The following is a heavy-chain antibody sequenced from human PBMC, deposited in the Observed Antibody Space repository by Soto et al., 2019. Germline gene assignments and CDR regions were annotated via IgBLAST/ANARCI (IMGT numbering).Heavy chain of an antibody. CDR2: ISYDGSNK. J-gene: IGHJ4*02. D-gene: IGHD6-13*01. V-gene: IGHV3-30-3*01. Sequence: GGSLRLSCAASGFTFSSYAMHWVRQAPGKGLEWVAVISYDGSNKYYADSVKGRFTISRDNSKNTLYLLMNSLRAEDTAVYYCAKSYSSSWYPFDYWGQGTLVTVSS. CDR1: GFTFSSYA. CDR3: AKSYSSSWYPFDY.